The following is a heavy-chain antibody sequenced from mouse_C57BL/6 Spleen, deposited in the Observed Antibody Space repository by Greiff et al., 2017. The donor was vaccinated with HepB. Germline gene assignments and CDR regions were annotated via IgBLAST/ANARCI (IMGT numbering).Heavy chain of an antibody. J-gene: IGHJ2*01. CDR1: GYTFTSYW. V-gene: IGHV1-55*01. CDR3: ARGDYGSSYVGY. CDR2: IYPGSGST. Sequence: QVQLQQPGAELVKPGASVKMSCKASGYTFTSYWITWVKQRPGQGLEWIGDIYPGSGSTNYNEKFKSKATLTVDTSSSTAYMQLSSLTSEDSAVYYCARGDYGSSYVGYWGQGTTLTVSS. D-gene: IGHD1-1*01.